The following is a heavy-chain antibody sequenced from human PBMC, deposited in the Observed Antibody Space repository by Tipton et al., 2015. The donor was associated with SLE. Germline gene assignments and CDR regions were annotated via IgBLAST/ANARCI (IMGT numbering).Heavy chain of an antibody. CDR1: GYSISSGYY. CDR2: IYYSGST. CDR3: ARESVLYYYDSSGYYSPAFDI. V-gene: IGHV4-61*01. Sequence: TLSLTCAVSGYSISSGYYWGWIRQPPGEGLEWIGYIYYSGSTNYNPPLKSRVTISVDTSKNQFSLKLSSVTAADTAVYYCARESVLYYYDSSGYYSPAFDIWCQGTMVTVSS. D-gene: IGHD3-22*01. J-gene: IGHJ3*02.